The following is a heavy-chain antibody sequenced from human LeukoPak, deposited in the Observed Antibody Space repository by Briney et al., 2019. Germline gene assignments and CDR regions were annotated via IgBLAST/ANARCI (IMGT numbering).Heavy chain of an antibody. J-gene: IGHJ6*03. CDR2: IKQDGSEK. V-gene: IGHV3-7*01. Sequence: GGSLRLSCAASGFTFSSYWMSWVRQAPGKGLEWVANIKQDGSEKYYVDSVKGRFTISRDNAKNSLYLQMNSLRAEDTAVYYCARGAYDFWSGYYYYYYYYYMDVWGTGTTVTVSS. D-gene: IGHD3-3*01. CDR3: ARGAYDFWSGYYYYYYYYYMDV. CDR1: GFTFSSYW.